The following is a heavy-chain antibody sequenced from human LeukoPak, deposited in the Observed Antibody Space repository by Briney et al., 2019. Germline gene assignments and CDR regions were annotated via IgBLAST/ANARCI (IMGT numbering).Heavy chain of an antibody. J-gene: IGHJ3*02. CDR3: ARTLDYGVDAFDI. V-gene: IGHV4-59*08. CDR1: GGSISSYY. CDR2: IYYSGST. D-gene: IGHD4-17*01. Sequence: MSSETLSLTCTVSGGSISSYYWSWIRQPPGKGLKWIGYIYYSGSTNYNPSLKSRVTISVDTSKNQFSLKLSSVAAADTAVYYCARTLDYGVDAFDIWGQGTMVTVSS.